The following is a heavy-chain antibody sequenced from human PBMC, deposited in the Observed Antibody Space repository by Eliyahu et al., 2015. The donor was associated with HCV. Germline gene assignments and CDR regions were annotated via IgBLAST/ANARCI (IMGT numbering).Heavy chain of an antibody. Sequence: EVQLVESGGGLVQPGGSLRLSCAASRFTFSTYWMYWVRQAPGKGLVWVSRINGDGSATTYADSVKGRFTISRDNAKNTLYLQMNSLRAEDTAVYYCARIPDAYCSSTNCYWAWGQGTTVTVSS. J-gene: IGHJ6*02. CDR2: INGDGSAT. D-gene: IGHD2-2*01. V-gene: IGHV3-74*01. CDR1: RFTFSTYW. CDR3: ARIPDAYCSSTNCYWA.